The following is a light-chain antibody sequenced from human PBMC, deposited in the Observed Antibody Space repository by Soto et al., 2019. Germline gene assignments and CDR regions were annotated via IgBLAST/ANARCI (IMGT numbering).Light chain of an antibody. Sequence: EIVLTQSPATLSLSPGERATLSCRASQSVSRYLAWYQQKPGQAPRLLIYDASSRATGIPARFSGSGSGTDFILNITSLEPEDFGVYYCQQRRNWHSTFGGGTKLEI. CDR3: QQRRNWHST. CDR1: QSVSRY. J-gene: IGKJ4*01. CDR2: DAS. V-gene: IGKV3-11*01.